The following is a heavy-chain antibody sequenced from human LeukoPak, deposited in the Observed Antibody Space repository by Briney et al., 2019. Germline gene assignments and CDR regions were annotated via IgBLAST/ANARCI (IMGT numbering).Heavy chain of an antibody. CDR2: VDPEDGET. D-gene: IGHD6-13*01. CDR3: ATGIAAAGPFDY. V-gene: IGHV1-69-2*01. CDR1: GYTFTDDC. J-gene: IGHJ4*02. Sequence: GATVKISCKASGYTFTDDCMHWVQQAPGKGLEWMGRVDPEDGETIYAEKFQGRVTITADTSTDTAYMELSSLRSEDTAVYYCATGIAAAGPFDYWGQGTLVTVSS.